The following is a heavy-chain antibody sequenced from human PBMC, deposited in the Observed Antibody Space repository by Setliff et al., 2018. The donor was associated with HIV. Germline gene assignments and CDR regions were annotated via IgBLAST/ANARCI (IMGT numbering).Heavy chain of an antibody. D-gene: IGHD5-12*01. CDR2: IDHIGST. J-gene: IGHJ4*02. Sequence: SETLSLTCAVSGYSISNGYYWAWIRQPPGKGLEWIGSIDHIGSTYYNPSLRGRVTISVDTSKNQFSLRLRAVTAADTAIYYCARLYSPPRGFDFWGQGTLVTVSS. V-gene: IGHV4-38-2*01. CDR3: ARLYSPPRGFDF. CDR1: GYSISNGYY.